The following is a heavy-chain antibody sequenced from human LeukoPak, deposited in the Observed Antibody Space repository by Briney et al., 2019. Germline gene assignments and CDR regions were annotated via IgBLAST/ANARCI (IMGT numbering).Heavy chain of an antibody. CDR1: GYTFTGYY. D-gene: IGHD4-17*01. J-gene: IGHJ4*02. V-gene: IGHV1-2*04. CDR2: INPNSGGT. Sequence: GASVKVSCKASGYTFTGYYMHWVRQAPGQGLEWMGWINPNSGGTNYAQKFQGWVTMTRDTSISTAYMELSRLRSDDTAVYYCARAVRGDHAYLDYWGQGTLVTVSS. CDR3: ARAVRGDHAYLDY.